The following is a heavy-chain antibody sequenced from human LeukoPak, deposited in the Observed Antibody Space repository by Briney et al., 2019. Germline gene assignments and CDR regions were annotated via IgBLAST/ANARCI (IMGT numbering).Heavy chain of an antibody. V-gene: IGHV1-69*01. J-gene: IGHJ4*02. CDR2: IIPIFGTA. CDR1: GGTFSSYA. CDR3: ARGYCSSTSCYPITIHSH. D-gene: IGHD2-2*01. Sequence: SVKVSCKASGGTFSSYAISWVRQAPGQGLEWMGGIIPIFGTANYAQKFQGRVTITADESTSTAYMELSSLRSEDTAVYYCARGYCSSTSCYPITIHSHWGQGTLVNVSS.